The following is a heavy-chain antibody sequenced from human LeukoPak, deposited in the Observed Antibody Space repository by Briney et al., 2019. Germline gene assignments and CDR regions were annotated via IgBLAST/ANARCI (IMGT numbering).Heavy chain of an antibody. CDR1: GDSVSSNSAA. V-gene: IGHV6-1*01. CDR3: ARGAWSSRWSGDDAFDI. J-gene: IGHJ3*02. Sequence: SQTLSLTCAISGDSVSSNSAAWNWIRQSPSRGLEWLGRTYYRSKWYNDYAVSVKSRITINPDTSKNQFSLQLNSVTPEDTAVYYCARGAWSSRWSGDDAFDIWGQGTMVTVSS. CDR2: TYYRSKWYN. D-gene: IGHD6-13*01.